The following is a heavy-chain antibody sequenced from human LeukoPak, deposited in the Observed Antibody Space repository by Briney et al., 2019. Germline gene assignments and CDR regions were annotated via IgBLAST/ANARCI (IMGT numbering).Heavy chain of an antibody. CDR2: ISAYNGNT. J-gene: IGHJ4*02. CDR3: ARGSTMVPLVIGY. CDR1: GYTFTSYG. V-gene: IGHV1-18*01. Sequence: ASVKVSCKTSGYTFTSYGVSWVRQAPGQGLEWMGWISAYNGNTDYPQRLQGRVTMTTDTSTSTAYMELRSLRSDDTAVYYCARGSTMVPLVIGYWGQGTLVTVSS. D-gene: IGHD4-23*01.